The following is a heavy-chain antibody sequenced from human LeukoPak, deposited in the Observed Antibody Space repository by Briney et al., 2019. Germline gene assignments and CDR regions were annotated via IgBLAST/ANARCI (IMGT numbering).Heavy chain of an antibody. CDR3: ARVIRSSGYPPQTAFDI. CDR2: MFYSGSS. D-gene: IGHD3-22*01. J-gene: IGHJ3*02. Sequence: PSETLSLTCTVSGYSITSSYYWGWVRQPPGKGLEWIGSMFYSGSSYYNPSLKSRVTTSVDTSKNQFSLNLSSVTAADTAVYYCARVIRSSGYPPQTAFDIWGQGTMVTVSS. CDR1: GYSITSSYY. V-gene: IGHV4-38-2*02.